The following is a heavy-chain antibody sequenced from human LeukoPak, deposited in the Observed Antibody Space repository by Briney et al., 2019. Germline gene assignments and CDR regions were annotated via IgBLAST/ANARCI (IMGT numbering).Heavy chain of an antibody. CDR1: GGSISSYY. D-gene: IGHD6-13*01. CDR2: IYTSGST. CDR3: ARHIGIAASPLGPFDY. J-gene: IGHJ4*02. V-gene: IGHV4-4*07. Sequence: SETLSLTCTVSGGSISSYYWSWIRQPAGKGLEWIGRIYTSGSTNYNPSLKSRVTMPVDTSKNQFSLKLSSVTAADTAVYYCARHIGIAASPLGPFDYWGQGTLVTVSS.